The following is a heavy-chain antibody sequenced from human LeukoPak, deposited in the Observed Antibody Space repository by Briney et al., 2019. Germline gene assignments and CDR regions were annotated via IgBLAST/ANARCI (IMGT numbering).Heavy chain of an antibody. CDR1: GGSISNINYY. CDR3: AREGYCSGGTCHGWIPIDY. Sequence: SENLSLTCTVSGGSISNINYYWGWIRQPPGRGLEWIGSIYHSGSTYYNPSLKSRVTISVDTSNNQLSLKLNSVTAADTAVYYCAREGYCSGGTCHGWIPIDYWGQGTLVTVSS. D-gene: IGHD2-15*01. V-gene: IGHV4-39*07. CDR2: IYHSGST. J-gene: IGHJ4*02.